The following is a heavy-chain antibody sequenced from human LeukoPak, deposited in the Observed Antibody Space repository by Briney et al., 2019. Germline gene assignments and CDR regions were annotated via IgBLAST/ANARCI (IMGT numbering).Heavy chain of an antibody. J-gene: IGHJ4*02. D-gene: IGHD5-18*01. CDR1: GFTFSSYG. V-gene: IGHV3-30*18. CDR2: ISYDGSNK. Sequence: GGSLRLSCAASGFTFSSYGMHWVRQAPGKGLEWVAVISYDGSNKYYADSVKGRFTISRDNSKNTLYLQMNSLRAEDTAVYYCAKDSGYSYGDSFDYWGQGTLVTVSS. CDR3: AKDSGYSYGDSFDY.